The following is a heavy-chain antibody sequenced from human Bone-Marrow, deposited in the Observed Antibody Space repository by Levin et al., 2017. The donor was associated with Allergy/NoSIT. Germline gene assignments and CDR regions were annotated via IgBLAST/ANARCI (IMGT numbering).Heavy chain of an antibody. V-gene: IGHV1-2*06. Sequence: ASVKVSCKASGYTFTGYYMHWVRQAPGQGLEWMGRINPNSGGTNYAQKFRGRVTMTRDTSISTAYMELSRLRSDDTAVYYCARAHAIVVVPAAENWFDPWGQGTLVTVSS. CDR1: GYTFTGYY. D-gene: IGHD2-2*01. J-gene: IGHJ5*02. CDR2: INPNSGGT. CDR3: ARAHAIVVVPAAENWFDP.